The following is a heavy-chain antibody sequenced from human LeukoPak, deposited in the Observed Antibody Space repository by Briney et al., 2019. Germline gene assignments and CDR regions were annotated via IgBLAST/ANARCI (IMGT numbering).Heavy chain of an antibody. J-gene: IGHJ6*02. CDR3: ARGGSSSSYYNNYGMDV. CDR2: MNPKRGNT. CDR1: GYSLTSFD. V-gene: IGHV1-8*01. D-gene: IGHD6-13*01. Sequence: ASVKVSCKASGYSLTSFDINWVRQGSGQGLEWMGWMNPKRGNTGYAPTFQGRVTITRDTSIDTAFMELSSLRPDDTAIYYCARGGSSSSYYNNYGMDVWGQGTTITVSS.